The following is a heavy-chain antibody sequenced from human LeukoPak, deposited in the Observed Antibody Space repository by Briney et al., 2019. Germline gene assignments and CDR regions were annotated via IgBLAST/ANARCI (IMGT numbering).Heavy chain of an antibody. CDR2: IYTSGST. Sequence: PSETLSLTCTVSGGSISSYYWSWIRQPAGKGLEWIGRIYTSGSTYYNPSLKSRVTISVDTSKNQFSLKLSSVTAADTAVYYCARDNRGYSYGRGYNYYYYMDVWGKGTTVTVSS. D-gene: IGHD5-18*01. V-gene: IGHV4-4*07. CDR3: ARDNRGYSYGRGYNYYYYMDV. CDR1: GGSISSYY. J-gene: IGHJ6*03.